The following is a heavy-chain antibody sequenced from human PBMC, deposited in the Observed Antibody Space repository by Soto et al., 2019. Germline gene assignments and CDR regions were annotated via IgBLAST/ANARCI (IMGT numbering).Heavy chain of an antibody. CDR3: ATDSVAAAGTNPPFDY. CDR1: GYTLTELS. V-gene: IGHV1-24*01. CDR2: FDPEDGET. D-gene: IGHD6-13*01. Sequence: ASVKVSCKVSGYTLTELSMHWVRQAPGKGLEWMGGFDPEDGETIYAQKFQGRVTMTEDTSTDTAYMELSSLRSEDTAVYYCATDSVAAAGTNPPFDYWGQGTLVTVSS. J-gene: IGHJ4*02.